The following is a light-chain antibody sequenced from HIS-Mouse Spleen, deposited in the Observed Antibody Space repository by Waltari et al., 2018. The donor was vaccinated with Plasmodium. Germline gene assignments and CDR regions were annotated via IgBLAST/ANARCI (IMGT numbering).Light chain of an antibody. CDR1: KLGDKY. V-gene: IGLV3-1*01. Sequence: SYELTQPPSVSVSPGQTASITCPGDKLGDKYACWYQQKPGQSPVLVIYQDSKVPSGIPDRLSGSNSGNTATLTISGTQAMDEADYYGQAWDSSTVVFGGGTKLTVL. CDR3: QAWDSSTVV. CDR2: QDS. J-gene: IGLJ2*01.